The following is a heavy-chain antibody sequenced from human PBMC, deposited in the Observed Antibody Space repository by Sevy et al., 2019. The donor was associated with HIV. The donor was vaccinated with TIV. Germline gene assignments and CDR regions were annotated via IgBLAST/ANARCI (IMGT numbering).Heavy chain of an antibody. CDR3: ASLDYSYYYYYGMDV. D-gene: IGHD4-4*01. V-gene: IGHV3-7*01. J-gene: IGHJ6*02. CDR2: IKQDGSEK. Sequence: GESLKISCAASGFTFSSYWMSWVRQAPGKGLEWVANIKQDGSEKYYVDSVKGRFTISRDNAKNSLYLQMNSLRAEDTAVYYCASLDYSYYYYYGMDVWGQGTTVTVSS. CDR1: GFTFSSYW.